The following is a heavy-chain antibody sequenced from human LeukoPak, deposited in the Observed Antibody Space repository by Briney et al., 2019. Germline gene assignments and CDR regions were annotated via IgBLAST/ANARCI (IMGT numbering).Heavy chain of an antibody. CDR2: ISSNGGST. Sequence: GGSLRLSCAASGFPFSSYAMHWVRQAPGKGLEYVSAISSNGGSTYYANSVKGRFTISRDNSKNTLYLQMGSLRAEDMAVYYCARDPHYGSGSYYRLYYFDYWGQGTLVTVSS. D-gene: IGHD3-10*01. CDR1: GFPFSSYA. V-gene: IGHV3-64*01. J-gene: IGHJ4*01. CDR3: ARDPHYGSGSYYRLYYFDY.